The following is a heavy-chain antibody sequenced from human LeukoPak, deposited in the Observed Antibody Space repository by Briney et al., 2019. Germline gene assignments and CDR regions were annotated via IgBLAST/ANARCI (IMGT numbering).Heavy chain of an antibody. V-gene: IGHV1-18*04. Sequence: ASVKVSCKASGYTFTGYYIHWVRQAPGQGLEWMGWISAYNGNTNIAQKFQGRVTMTTDTSTSTVYMELRSLRSDDTAVYYCARNGDSGALDIWGQGTMVTVSS. D-gene: IGHD4-17*01. J-gene: IGHJ3*02. CDR1: GYTFTGYY. CDR2: ISAYNGNT. CDR3: ARNGDSGALDI.